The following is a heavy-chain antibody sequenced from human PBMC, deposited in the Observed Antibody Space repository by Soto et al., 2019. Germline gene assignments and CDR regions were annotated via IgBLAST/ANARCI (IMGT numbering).Heavy chain of an antibody. Sequence: SVKVSCKASGGTFSSYAISWVRQAPGQGLEWMGGIIPIFGTANYAQKFQSRVTITADESTSTAYMELSSLRSEDTAVYYCARAGQQLVLGLAPNFDYWGQGTLVTVSS. CDR2: IIPIFGTA. D-gene: IGHD6-13*01. CDR1: GGTFSSYA. CDR3: ARAGQQLVLGLAPNFDY. J-gene: IGHJ4*02. V-gene: IGHV1-69*13.